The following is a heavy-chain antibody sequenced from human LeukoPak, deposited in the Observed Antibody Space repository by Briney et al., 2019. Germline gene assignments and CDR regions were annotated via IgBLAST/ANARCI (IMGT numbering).Heavy chain of an antibody. D-gene: IGHD3-9*01. CDR3: ARDPFNWSTTGGDY. J-gene: IGHJ4*02. Sequence: SETLSLTCAVYGGSFSGYYWSWIRQPPGKGLEWIGEINHSGSTNYNPSLKSRVTISVDTSRNQFSLKLSSVTAADTAVYYCARDPFNWSTTGGDYWGQGTLVTVSS. CDR2: INHSGST. V-gene: IGHV4-34*01. CDR1: GGSFSGYY.